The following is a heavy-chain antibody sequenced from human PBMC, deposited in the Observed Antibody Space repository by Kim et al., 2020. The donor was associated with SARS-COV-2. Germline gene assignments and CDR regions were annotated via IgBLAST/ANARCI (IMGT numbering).Heavy chain of an antibody. V-gene: IGHV4-34*01. Sequence: SETLSLTCAVYGGSFSGYYWSWIRQPPGKGLEWIGEINHSGSTNYNPSLKSRVTISVDTSKNQFSLKLSSVTAADTAVYYCARSRGGGWLHLIDYWGQGTLVTVSS. D-gene: IGHD5-12*01. CDR2: INHSGST. J-gene: IGHJ4*02. CDR3: ARSRGGGWLHLIDY. CDR1: GGSFSGYY.